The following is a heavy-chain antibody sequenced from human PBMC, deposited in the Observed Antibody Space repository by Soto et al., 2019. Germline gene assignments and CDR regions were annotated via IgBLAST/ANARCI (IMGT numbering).Heavy chain of an antibody. V-gene: IGHV1-2*04. CDR2: INPNSGGT. J-gene: IGHJ5*02. Sequence: ASVKVSCKASGYTFTGYCMHWVRQAPGQGLEWMGWINPNSGGTNYAQKFQGWVTMTRDTSISTAYMELSRLRSDDTAVYYCARCGPLGYYDFWSGYYAGSDWFDPWGQGTLVTVSS. CDR1: GYTFTGYC. CDR3: ARCGPLGYYDFWSGYYAGSDWFDP. D-gene: IGHD3-3*01.